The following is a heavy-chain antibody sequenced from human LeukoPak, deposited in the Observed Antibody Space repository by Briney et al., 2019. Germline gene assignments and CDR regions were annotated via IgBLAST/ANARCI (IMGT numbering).Heavy chain of an antibody. CDR3: ARQEGGIVGPY. CDR1: GGSISTISYY. CDR2: IYYTGSP. V-gene: IGHV4-39*01. Sequence: SETLSLTCIVSGGSISTISYYWGWIRQPPGKGLEWIGSIYYTGSPYYSPSLKSRVTISVDTSKNQFSLKLTSVTAADTAVYYCARQEGGIVGPYWGQGTLVTVSS. D-gene: IGHD1-26*01. J-gene: IGHJ4*02.